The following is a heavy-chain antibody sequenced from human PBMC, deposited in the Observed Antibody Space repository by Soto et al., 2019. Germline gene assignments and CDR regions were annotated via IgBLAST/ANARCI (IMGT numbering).Heavy chain of an antibody. CDR3: EIYVFSSAWRYYMAV. Sequence: ASVKVSCKTSGYTFTSYAINWVRQAPGQRLEWMGWINADNGNTKYSQKFQGRVTITRDTSASTAYMELSSLRSEDTAIYYCEIYVFSSAWRYYMAVWGKGTTVTVSS. V-gene: IGHV1-3*01. CDR1: GYTFTSYA. CDR2: INADNGNT. D-gene: IGHD6-19*01. J-gene: IGHJ6*03.